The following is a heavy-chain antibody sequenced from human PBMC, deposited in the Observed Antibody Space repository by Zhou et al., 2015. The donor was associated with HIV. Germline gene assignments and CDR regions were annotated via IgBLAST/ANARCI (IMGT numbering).Heavy chain of an antibody. J-gene: IGHJ5*02. CDR2: IIPIFGTA. CDR3: ARDQGDVVVAAIPHNWFDP. CDR1: GGTFSSYA. V-gene: IGHV1-69*06. Sequence: LVQSGTEVKKPGSSVKVSCKASGGTFSSYAISWVRQAPGQGLEWMGGIIPIFGTANYAQKFQGRVTITADKSTSTAYMELSSLRSEDTAVYYCARDQGDVVVAAIPHNWFDPWGQGTLVTVSS. D-gene: IGHD2-15*01.